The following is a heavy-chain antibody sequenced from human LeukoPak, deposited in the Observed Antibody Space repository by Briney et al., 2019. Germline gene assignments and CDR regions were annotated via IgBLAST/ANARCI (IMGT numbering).Heavy chain of an antibody. D-gene: IGHD3-16*01. J-gene: IGHJ3*02. CDR2: IGTSSSTV. CDR1: GFTFRTYT. Sequence: AGGSLRLSCAASGFTFRTYTMNWVRQAPGKGLEWISYIGTSSSTVYYADCVKGRFTISRDNAKNSLYLQMNSLRDEDTAVYFCARGWAFAFDIWGQGTMVTVSS. V-gene: IGHV3-48*02. CDR3: ARGWAFAFDI.